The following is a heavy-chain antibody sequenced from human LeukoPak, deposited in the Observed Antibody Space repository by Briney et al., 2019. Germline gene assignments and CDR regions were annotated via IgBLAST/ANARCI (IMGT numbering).Heavy chain of an antibody. J-gene: IGHJ4*02. V-gene: IGHV5-51*01. CDR3: ARRYHYDSSGYYVDY. Sequence: GESLKISCKGSGYTFSLYWIGWVRQMPGKGLEWMGIIYPTDSDTRYSPSFQGQVIISADKSISTAYLQWSSLKASDTAMYFCARRYHYDSSGYYVDYWGQGTLVTVSS. CDR1: GYTFSLYW. CDR2: IYPTDSDT. D-gene: IGHD3-22*01.